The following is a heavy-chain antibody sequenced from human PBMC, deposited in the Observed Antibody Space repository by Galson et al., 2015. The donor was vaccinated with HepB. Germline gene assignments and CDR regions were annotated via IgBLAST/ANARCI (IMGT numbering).Heavy chain of an antibody. V-gene: IGHV3-11*06. CDR3: AGESTALGFSLDY. CDR1: GFTFSDYY. D-gene: IGHD6-25*01. Sequence: SLRLSCAASGFTFSDYYMTWIRQAPGKGLEWVSYIGSSSRDTNYADSVKGRFTISRDNAEKSLYLQMDGLRAEDTAVYYCAGESTALGFSLDYWGLGTLVTVSS. CDR2: IGSSSRDT. J-gene: IGHJ4*02.